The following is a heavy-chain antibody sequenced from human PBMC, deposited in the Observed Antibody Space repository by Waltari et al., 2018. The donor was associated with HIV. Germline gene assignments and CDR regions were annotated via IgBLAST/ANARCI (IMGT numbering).Heavy chain of an antibody. Sequence: QLVESGGGLVQPGGSLRLSCAGSGFTLSNGRMNWVRQAPGKGPEWVAIITQDGRAIYYVDSVKGRFTISRDSAKKSLYLQMNNLRVEDTAVYYCVGDRGTYWGQGTLVTVSS. J-gene: IGHJ4*02. CDR3: VGDRGTY. V-gene: IGHV3-7*01. CDR1: GFTLSNGR. D-gene: IGHD1-26*01. CDR2: ITQDGRAI.